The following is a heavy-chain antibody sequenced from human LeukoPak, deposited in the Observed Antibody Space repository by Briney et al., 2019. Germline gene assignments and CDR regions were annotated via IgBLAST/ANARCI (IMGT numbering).Heavy chain of an antibody. V-gene: IGHV3-30*02. D-gene: IGHD5-18*01. Sequence: GGSLRLSCAASGFTFSSYDIHWVRQAPGKGLEWVAFIRYDGSNKYYADSVKGRFTISRDNSKNTLYLQMNSLRAGDTAVYYCAKDWRGYSYGYSPLDYWGQGTLVTVSS. CDR2: IRYDGSNK. J-gene: IGHJ4*02. CDR3: AKDWRGYSYGYSPLDY. CDR1: GFTFSSYD.